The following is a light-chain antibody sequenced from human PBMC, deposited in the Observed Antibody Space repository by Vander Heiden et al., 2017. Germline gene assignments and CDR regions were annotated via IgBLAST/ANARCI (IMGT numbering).Light chain of an antibody. V-gene: IGKV3-11*01. J-gene: IGKJ5*01. CDR2: NAS. CDR3: QQRSNWPIT. Sequence: EIVSTQSPATLSLSPGERATLSCRASQSVNIFLAWYQQKPGQAPRLLISNASNRATGIPARFSGSGSGTDFTLTISSLDPEDFAVYYCQQRSNWPITFGQGTRLEIK. CDR1: QSVNIF.